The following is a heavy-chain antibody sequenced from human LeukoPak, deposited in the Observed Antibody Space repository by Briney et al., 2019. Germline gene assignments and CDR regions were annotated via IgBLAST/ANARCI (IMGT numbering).Heavy chain of an antibody. V-gene: IGHV3-30-3*01. CDR2: ISYDGSNK. CDR3: AKGGVPVVSPAVN. D-gene: IGHD2-2*01. J-gene: IGHJ4*02. Sequence: GGSLRLSCAASGFTFSSYAMHWVRQAPGKGLEWVAVISYDGSNKYYADSVKGRFTISRDNSKNTLYLQMDSLRAEDTAVYYCAKGGVPVVSPAVNWGQGTLVTVSS. CDR1: GFTFSSYA.